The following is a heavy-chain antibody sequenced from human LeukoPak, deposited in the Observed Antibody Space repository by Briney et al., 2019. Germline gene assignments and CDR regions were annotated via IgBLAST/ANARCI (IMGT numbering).Heavy chain of an antibody. CDR3: ARIPYDFWSGTQPYYFDY. CDR1: GGSISSYY. Sequence: PSETLSLTCTVSGGSISSYYWSWIRQPPGKGLEWIGYIYYSGSTNYNPSLKSRVTISVDTSKNQFSLKLSSVTAADTAVYYCARIPYDFWSGTQPYYFDYWGQGTLVTVSS. CDR2: IYYSGST. V-gene: IGHV4-59*01. D-gene: IGHD3-3*01. J-gene: IGHJ4*02.